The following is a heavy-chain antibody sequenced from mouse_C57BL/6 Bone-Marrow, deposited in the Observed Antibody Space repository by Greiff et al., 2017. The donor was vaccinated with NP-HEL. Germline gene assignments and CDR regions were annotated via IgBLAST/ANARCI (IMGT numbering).Heavy chain of an antibody. J-gene: IGHJ1*03. CDR2: IDPSDSYT. Sequence: QVQLQQPGAELVKPGASVKLSCKASGYTFTSYWMQWVKQRPGQGLEWIGEIDPSDSYTNYNQKFKGKATLTVDTSSSTAYMQLSSLTSEDSAVYYCAREAYYYGSSYAWYFDVWGTGTTVTVSS. V-gene: IGHV1-50*01. CDR1: GYTFTSYW. D-gene: IGHD1-1*01. CDR3: AREAYYYGSSYAWYFDV.